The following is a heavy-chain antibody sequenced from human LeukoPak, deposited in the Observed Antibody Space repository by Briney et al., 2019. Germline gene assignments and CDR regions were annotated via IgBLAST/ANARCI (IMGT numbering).Heavy chain of an antibody. CDR1: GYTFTGYY. Sequence: GASVKVSCKASGYTFTGYYMHWVRQAPGQGLEWMGWINTNTGNPTYAQGFTGRFVFSLDTSVSTAYLQISSLKAEDTAVYYCARDSKVGATPFDYWGQGTLVTVSS. V-gene: IGHV7-4-1*02. CDR2: INTNTGNP. D-gene: IGHD1-26*01. CDR3: ARDSKVGATPFDY. J-gene: IGHJ4*02.